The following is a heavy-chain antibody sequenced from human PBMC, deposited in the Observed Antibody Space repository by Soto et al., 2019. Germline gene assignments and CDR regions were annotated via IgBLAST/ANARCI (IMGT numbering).Heavy chain of an antibody. CDR1: GGTFSSYA. V-gene: IGHV1-69*13. Sequence: GASVKVSCKASGGTFSSYAISWVRQAPGQGLEWMGGIIPIFGTANYAQKFQGRVTITADESTSTAYMELSSLRSDDTAVYYCARDYCSSTSCYTTYYYYYGMDVWGQGTTVTVSS. CDR2: IIPIFGTA. D-gene: IGHD2-2*02. J-gene: IGHJ6*02. CDR3: ARDYCSSTSCYTTYYYYYGMDV.